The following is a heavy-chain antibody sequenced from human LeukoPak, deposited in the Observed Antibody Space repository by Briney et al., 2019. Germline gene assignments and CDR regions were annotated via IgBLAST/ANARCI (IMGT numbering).Heavy chain of an antibody. Sequence: SLRLSCAASGFTFDDYAMHWVRQAPGKGLEWVSGISWNSGSIGYADSVKGRFTISRDNAKNSLYLQMNSLRAEDTAVYYCAKDIRGYYDSSGWYYYYYGMDVWGQGTTVTVSS. CDR3: AKDIRGYYDSSGWYYYYYGMDV. CDR2: ISWNSGSI. D-gene: IGHD3-22*01. J-gene: IGHJ6*02. CDR1: GFTFDDYA. V-gene: IGHV3-9*01.